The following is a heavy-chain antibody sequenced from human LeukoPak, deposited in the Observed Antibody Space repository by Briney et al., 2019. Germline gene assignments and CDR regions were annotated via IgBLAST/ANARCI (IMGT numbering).Heavy chain of an antibody. D-gene: IGHD5-18*01. CDR3: AREDTAAGNFDY. V-gene: IGHV3-11*06. CDR1: GFIFSDYY. J-gene: IGHJ4*02. CDR2: ITSNGYT. Sequence: PGGSLRLSCAASGFIFSDYYMTWIRQAPGKGLEWVSSITSNGYTDYADSVKGRFTISRENAENSLYLQMNSLRAEDTAVYYCAREDTAAGNFDYWGQGTLVTVSS.